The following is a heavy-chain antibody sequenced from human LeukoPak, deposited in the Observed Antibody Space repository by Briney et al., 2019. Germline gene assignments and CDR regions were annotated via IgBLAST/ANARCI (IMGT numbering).Heavy chain of an antibody. CDR1: GFTFSSYE. CDR2: ISSSGSTI. J-gene: IGHJ6*04. CDR3: AELGITMIGGV. V-gene: IGHV3-48*03. D-gene: IGHD3-10*02. Sequence: GGSLRLSCAASGFTFSSYEMNWVGQAPGKGLEWVSYISSSGSTIYYTDSVKGRFTISRDNAKNSLYLQMNSLRAEDTAVYYCAELGITMIGGVWGKGTTVTISS.